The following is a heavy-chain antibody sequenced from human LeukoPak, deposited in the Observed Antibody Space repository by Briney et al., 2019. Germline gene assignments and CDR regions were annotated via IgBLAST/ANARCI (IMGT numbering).Heavy chain of an antibody. V-gene: IGHV1-24*01. CDR3: ARDGNYYGMDV. Sequence: ASVKVSCKVSGYTLTELSMHWVRQAPGKGLEWMGGFDPEDGETIYAQKFQGRVTITADKSTSTAYMELSSLRSEDTAVYYCARDGNYYGMDVWGQGTTVTVSS. D-gene: IGHD1-1*01. CDR1: GYTLTELS. J-gene: IGHJ6*02. CDR2: FDPEDGET.